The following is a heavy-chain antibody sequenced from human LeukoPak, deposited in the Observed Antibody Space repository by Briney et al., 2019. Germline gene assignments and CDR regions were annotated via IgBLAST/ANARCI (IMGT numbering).Heavy chain of an antibody. CDR3: AAEYYDILTGYYGYFQH. V-gene: IGHV3-30*03. J-gene: IGHJ1*01. CDR2: ISYDGSNE. Sequence: GGSLRLSCAASGFTFSSYGMHWVRQAPGKGLEWVAVISYDGSNEYYADSVKGRFTISRDNSKNTLYLQMNSLRAEDTAVYYCAAEYYDILTGYYGYFQHWGQGTLVTVSS. CDR1: GFTFSSYG. D-gene: IGHD3-9*01.